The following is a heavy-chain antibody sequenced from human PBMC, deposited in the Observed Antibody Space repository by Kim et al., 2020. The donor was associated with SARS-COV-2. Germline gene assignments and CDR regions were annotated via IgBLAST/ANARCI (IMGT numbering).Heavy chain of an antibody. CDR3: ARSSIAARGVVDY. CDR1: GYTFTGYY. CDR2: INPNSGGT. J-gene: IGHJ4*02. Sequence: ASVKVSCKASGYTFTGYYMHWVRQAPGQGLEWMGWINPNSGGTNYAQKFQGRVTMTRDTSISTAYMELSRLRSGDTAVYYCARSSIAARGVVDYWGQGTLVTVSS. V-gene: IGHV1-2*02. D-gene: IGHD6-6*01.